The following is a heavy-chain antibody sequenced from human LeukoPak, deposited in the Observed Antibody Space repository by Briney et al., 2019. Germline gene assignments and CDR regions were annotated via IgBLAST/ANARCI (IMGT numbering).Heavy chain of an antibody. Sequence: GGSLRLSCAASGFTFSSYEMNWVRQAPGKGLEWVSYISSSGSTIYYADSVKGRFTISRDNAKNTLYLEMNSLRADDAAIYYCVSDSGLRSGGDSWGQGTPVTVSS. V-gene: IGHV3-48*03. D-gene: IGHD1-26*01. J-gene: IGHJ4*02. CDR1: GFTFSSYE. CDR3: VSDSGLRSGGDS. CDR2: ISSSGSTI.